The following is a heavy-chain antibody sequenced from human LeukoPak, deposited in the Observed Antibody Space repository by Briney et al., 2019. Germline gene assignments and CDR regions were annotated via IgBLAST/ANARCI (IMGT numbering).Heavy chain of an antibody. D-gene: IGHD3-9*01. Sequence: SETLSLTCTVSGGSISSYYWSWIRQPPGKGLEWIGEINHSGSTNYNPSLKSRVTISVDTSKNQFSLKLSSVTAADTAVYYCARHAGRYFDWLSHYFDYWGQGTLVTVSS. J-gene: IGHJ4*02. CDR2: INHSGST. CDR3: ARHAGRYFDWLSHYFDY. V-gene: IGHV4-34*01. CDR1: GGSISSYY.